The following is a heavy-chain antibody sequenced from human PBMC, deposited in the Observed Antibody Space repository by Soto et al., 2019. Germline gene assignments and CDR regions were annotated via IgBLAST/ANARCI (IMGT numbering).Heavy chain of an antibody. CDR3: ARDPDYGGRYGSPSN. D-gene: IGHD4-17*01. J-gene: IGHJ4*02. CDR1: GGTFSSYA. CDR2: IIPIFGTA. Sequence: VASVKVSCKASGGTFSSYAISWVRQAPGQGLEWMGGIIPIFGTANYAQKFQGRVTITADESTSTAYMELSSLRSEDTAVYYCARDPDYGGRYGSPSNWGQGTLVTVSS. V-gene: IGHV1-69*13.